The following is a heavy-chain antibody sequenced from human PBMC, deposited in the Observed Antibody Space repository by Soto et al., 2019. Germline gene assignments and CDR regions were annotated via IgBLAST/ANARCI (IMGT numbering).Heavy chain of an antibody. V-gene: IGHV3-30*03. CDR1: GFIFRDYL. Sequence: QVQLVESGGGVVQPGTSLRLSCKAAGFIFRDYLIHWVRQAPGKGLEWLAVLSFDGTAEYYADSTRGRFTISRDIPKSTTYLVINNVRREDTAMYYCARVATRLQAMEVLEYWGQGTLVTVPS. CDR2: LSFDGTAE. CDR3: ARVATRLQAMEVLEY. J-gene: IGHJ4*02. D-gene: IGHD2-21*02.